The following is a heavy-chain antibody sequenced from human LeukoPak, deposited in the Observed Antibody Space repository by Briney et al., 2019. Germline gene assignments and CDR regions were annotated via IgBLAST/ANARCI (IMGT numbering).Heavy chain of an antibody. Sequence: GGSLRLSCAASGFTFSSYAMSWIRQAPGKGLEWVSAISGSGGSTYYADSVKGRFTISRDNSKNTLYLQMNSLRAEDTAVYYCAKGLRYFDLVGIDDAFDIWGQGTMVTVSS. D-gene: IGHD3-9*01. CDR3: AKGLRYFDLVGIDDAFDI. CDR2: ISGSGGST. V-gene: IGHV3-23*01. J-gene: IGHJ3*02. CDR1: GFTFSSYA.